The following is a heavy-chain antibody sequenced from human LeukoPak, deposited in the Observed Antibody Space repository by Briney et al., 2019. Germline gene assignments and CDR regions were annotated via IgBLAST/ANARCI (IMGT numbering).Heavy chain of an antibody. CDR3: ARDSGSSLGAYDAFDI. Sequence: ASVKVSCKASGYTFTSYAMHWVRQAPGQRREWVGWINAGNGNTKYSQKFQGRVTITRDTSASTAYMELSSLRSEDTAVYYCARDSGSSLGAYDAFDIWGQGTMVTVSS. J-gene: IGHJ3*02. D-gene: IGHD1-26*01. V-gene: IGHV1-3*01. CDR1: GYTFTSYA. CDR2: INAGNGNT.